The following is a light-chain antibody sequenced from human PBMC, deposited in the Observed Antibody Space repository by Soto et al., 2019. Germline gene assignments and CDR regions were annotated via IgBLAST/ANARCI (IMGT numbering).Light chain of an antibody. J-gene: IGKJ2*01. CDR1: QSLLHSNGNTY. Sequence: DVVMTQSPPSLPVTLGQPASISCRSSQSLLHSNGNTYLHWFQQRPGQAPRRLIHMVSNRVSGDPDRFSGSGSGTDFTVKISSVEAEDVGVYYWFQGTHWPYSCGRGTNLEFK. CDR3: FQGTHWPYS. CDR2: MVS. V-gene: IGKV2-30*02.